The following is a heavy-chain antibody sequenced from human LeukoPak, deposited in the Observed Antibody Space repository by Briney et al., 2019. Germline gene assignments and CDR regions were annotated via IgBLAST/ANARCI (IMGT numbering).Heavy chain of an antibody. CDR1: GFTFSSYW. J-gene: IGHJ4*02. D-gene: IGHD3-9*01. CDR2: INSDGSTT. Sequence: GGSLRLSCAASGFTFSSYWMHWVRQAPGKGLVWVSRINSDGSTTSYADSVKGRFTISRDNAKNTLYLQMNRLRAEDTAVYYCACDTYNILTGPYFDYWGQGTMVTVSS. CDR3: ACDTYNILTGPYFDY. V-gene: IGHV3-74*01.